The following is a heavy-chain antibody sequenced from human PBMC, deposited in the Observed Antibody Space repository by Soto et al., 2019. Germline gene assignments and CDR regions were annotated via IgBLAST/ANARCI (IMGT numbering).Heavy chain of an antibody. V-gene: IGHV1-18*01. J-gene: IGHJ4*02. CDR1: GYTFTSYG. CDR2: ISAHNGNT. CDR3: ARGRYGDY. Sequence: QVHLVQSGAEVKKPGASVKVSCKGSGYTFTSYGITWVRQAPGQGLEWMGWISAHNGNTDYAQKLQGRVTVARDPSTTTAYLALRSLRSVDTAVYYCARGRYGDYWGQGALVTVSS. D-gene: IGHD1-1*01.